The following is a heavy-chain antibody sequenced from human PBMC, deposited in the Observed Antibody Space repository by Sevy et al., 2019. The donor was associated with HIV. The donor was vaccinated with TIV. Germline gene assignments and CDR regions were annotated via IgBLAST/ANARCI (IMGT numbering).Heavy chain of an antibody. Sequence: GGSLRLSCAASGFTFNRHAMSWVRQAPGKGLEWVSGISGSGVITHYADSVRGRITISRDNSKNTLYLQMNSLRAEDTAKYYCAKDVDYHILTGPWNAWGHGTLVTVSS. CDR3: AKDVDYHILTGPWNA. J-gene: IGHJ5*01. CDR2: ISGSGVIT. D-gene: IGHD3-9*01. V-gene: IGHV3-23*01. CDR1: GFTFNRHA.